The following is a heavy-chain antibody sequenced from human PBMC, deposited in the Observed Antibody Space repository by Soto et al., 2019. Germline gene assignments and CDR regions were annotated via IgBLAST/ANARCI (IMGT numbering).Heavy chain of an antibody. D-gene: IGHD1-26*01. Sequence: QVQLVQSGAEVKKPGASVKVSCKASGYTFTSYDINWVRQATGQGLEWMGWMNPNSGNTGYAQKFQGRVTMTRNTSISTAYMELISLRSEDTAVYYCARVDGESPYYFDAFDIWGQGTMVTVSS. CDR3: ARVDGESPYYFDAFDI. CDR1: GYTFTSYD. J-gene: IGHJ3*02. V-gene: IGHV1-8*01. CDR2: MNPNSGNT.